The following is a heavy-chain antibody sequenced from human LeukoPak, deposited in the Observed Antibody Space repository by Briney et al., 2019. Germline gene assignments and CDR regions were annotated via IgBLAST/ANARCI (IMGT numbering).Heavy chain of an antibody. CDR2: MYSGGAT. CDR3: ARDPSPFYGDYGY. D-gene: IGHD4-17*01. CDR1: GVTVSSSY. V-gene: IGHV3-66*01. Sequence: GGSLRLSCAASGVTVSSSYMSWVRQAPGQGLEWVSIMYSGGATDYADSVKGRFTISRDNSKNTLYLRMNSLRAEDTAVYYCARDPSPFYGDYGYWGQGTLVIVSS. J-gene: IGHJ4*02.